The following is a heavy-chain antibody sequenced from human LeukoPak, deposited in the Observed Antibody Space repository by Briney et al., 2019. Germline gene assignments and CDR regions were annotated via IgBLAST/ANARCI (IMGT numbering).Heavy chain of an antibody. CDR3: AKDGGEYYDILTGYYPRLYYMDV. J-gene: IGHJ6*03. CDR1: GFILSTYV. Sequence: GGSLGLSCAASGFILSTYVMSWVRQAPGKGLEWVSTISSSGGYTYFADSVKGRFTISRDNSKNTLYLQMNSLRAEDTAVYYCAKDGGEYYDILTGYYPRLYYMDVWGKGTTVTISS. D-gene: IGHD3-9*01. CDR2: ISSSGGYT. V-gene: IGHV3-23*01.